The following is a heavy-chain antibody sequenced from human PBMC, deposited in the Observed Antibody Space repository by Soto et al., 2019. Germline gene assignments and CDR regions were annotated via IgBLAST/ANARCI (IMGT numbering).Heavy chain of an antibody. CDR1: GGTFSSYA. Sequence: GASVKVSCKASGGTFSSYAISWVRQAPGQGLEWMGGIIPIFGTANYAQKFQGRVTITADESTSTAYMELSNLRSEDTAVYYCARDLWRSSSWYYGMDVWGQGTTVTVSS. CDR2: IIPIFGTA. D-gene: IGHD6-13*01. V-gene: IGHV1-69*13. J-gene: IGHJ6*02. CDR3: ARDLWRSSSWYYGMDV.